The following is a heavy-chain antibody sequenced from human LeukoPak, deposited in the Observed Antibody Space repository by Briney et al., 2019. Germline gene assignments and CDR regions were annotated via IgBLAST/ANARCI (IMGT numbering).Heavy chain of an antibody. CDR1: GYTFTGYD. CDR3: AKANYYYGMDV. CDR2: MNPNSGNT. J-gene: IGHJ6*02. V-gene: IGHV1-8*01. Sequence: ASVKVSCKASGYTFTGYDSNWVRQATGQGLEWMGWMNPNSGNTGYAQKFQGRVTMTRNTSISTAYLELSSLRSEDAAVYYCAKANYYYGMDVWGQGTTVTVSS.